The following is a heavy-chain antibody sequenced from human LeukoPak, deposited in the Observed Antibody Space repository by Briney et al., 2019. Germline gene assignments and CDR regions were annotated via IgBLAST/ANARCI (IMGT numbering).Heavy chain of an antibody. CDR2: ISYDGSNK. V-gene: IGHV3-30-3*01. D-gene: IGHD6-13*01. CDR3: ARDRPRVQQLVSRYFQH. Sequence: GGSLRLSCAASGFTFSSYAMHWVRQAPGKGLEWVAVISYDGSNKYYADSVKGRFTISRDNSKNTLYLQMNSLRAEDTAVYYCARDRPRVQQLVSRYFQHWGQGTLVTVSS. CDR1: GFTFSSYA. J-gene: IGHJ1*01.